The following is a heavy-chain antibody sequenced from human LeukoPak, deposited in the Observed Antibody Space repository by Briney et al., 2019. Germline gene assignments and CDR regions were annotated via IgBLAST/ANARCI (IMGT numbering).Heavy chain of an antibody. CDR3: ARDIGTSYYFDY. CDR1: GYTFTGYY. J-gene: IGHJ4*02. D-gene: IGHD3-10*01. CDR2: INPNSGGT. Sequence: ASVKVSCKASGYTFTGYYMHWVRQAPGQGLEWMGWINPNSGGTNYAQKLQGRVTMTTDTSTSTAYMELRSLRSDDTAVYYCARDIGTSYYFDYWGQGTLVTVSS. V-gene: IGHV1-2*02.